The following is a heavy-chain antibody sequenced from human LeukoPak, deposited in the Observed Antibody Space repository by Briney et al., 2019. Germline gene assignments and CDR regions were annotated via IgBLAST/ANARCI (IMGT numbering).Heavy chain of an antibody. D-gene: IGHD5-18*01. CDR3: ARSTRTWIQLSPFDY. V-gene: IGHV4-61*02. CDR2: IYTSGST. CDR1: GNSISSGDYY. J-gene: IGHJ4*02. Sequence: SQTLSLTCTVSGNSISSGDYYWSWIRQPAGKGLEWIGRIYTSGSTTYNPSLKSRVTISVDTSKNQFSLKLSSVTAADTAVYYCARSTRTWIQLSPFDYWGQGTLVTVSS.